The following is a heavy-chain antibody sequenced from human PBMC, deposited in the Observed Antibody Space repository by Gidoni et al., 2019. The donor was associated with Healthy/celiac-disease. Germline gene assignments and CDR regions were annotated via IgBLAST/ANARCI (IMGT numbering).Heavy chain of an antibody. V-gene: IGHV3-15*01. Sequence: EVQMVESGGGLVKQGGSLRLTCAASGLTCRNAWMSGGRQAPGKGLAWVGRINSKTDGGPTDYAAPVKGRFTISRYDSQNTLYLQMNSLKTEDTAVYYCTTDPQAIVVVPAALPDYWGQGTLVTVSS. CDR2: INSKTDGGPT. J-gene: IGHJ4*02. CDR3: TTDPQAIVVVPAALPDY. D-gene: IGHD2-2*01. CDR1: GLTCRNAW.